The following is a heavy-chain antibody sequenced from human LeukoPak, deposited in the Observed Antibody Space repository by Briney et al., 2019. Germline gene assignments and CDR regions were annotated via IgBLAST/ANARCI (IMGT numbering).Heavy chain of an antibody. D-gene: IGHD1-7*01. CDR3: ASITGTTEY. J-gene: IGHJ4*02. CDR2: IYHSGST. Sequence: PSETLSLTCTVSGGSISSGGYYWSWIRQPPGKGLEWIGYIYHSGSTYYNPSLKSRVTISVDRSKNQFSLKLSSVTAADTAVYYCASITGTTEYWGQGTLVTVSS. CDR1: GGSISSGGYY. V-gene: IGHV4-30-2*01.